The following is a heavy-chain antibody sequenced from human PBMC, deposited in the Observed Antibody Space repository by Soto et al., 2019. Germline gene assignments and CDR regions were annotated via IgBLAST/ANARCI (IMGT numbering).Heavy chain of an antibody. CDR1: GYSFTSYW. V-gene: IGHV5-51*01. J-gene: IGHJ6*02. Sequence: GESLKISCKGSGYSFTSYWIGWVRQMPGKGLEWMGIIYPGDSDTRYSPSFQGQVTISADKSISTAYLQWSSLKASDTAMYYCARHYYGNYYYYYGMDVWGQGTTVTVS. D-gene: IGHD3-22*01. CDR3: ARHYYGNYYYYYGMDV. CDR2: IYPGDSDT.